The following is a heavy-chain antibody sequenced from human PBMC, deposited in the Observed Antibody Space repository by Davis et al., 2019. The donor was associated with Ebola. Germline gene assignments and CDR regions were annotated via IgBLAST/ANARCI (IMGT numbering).Heavy chain of an antibody. Sequence: GGSLRLSCAASGFTFSSSAMSWVRQAPGKGLEWVSTISGGGAGTYSADSVKGRFTISRDNSKNTVYLQMNSLRAEDTAVYYCARDLYLGSWNYYGMDVWGQGTTVTVSS. J-gene: IGHJ6*02. CDR3: ARDLYLGSWNYYGMDV. CDR2: ISGGGAGT. V-gene: IGHV3-23*01. CDR1: GFTFSSSA. D-gene: IGHD2-2*02.